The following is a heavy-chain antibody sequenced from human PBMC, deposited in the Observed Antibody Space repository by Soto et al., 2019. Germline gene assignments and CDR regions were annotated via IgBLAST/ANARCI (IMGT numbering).Heavy chain of an antibody. Sequence: QVQLQQWGAGLLKPSETLSLTCAVYGESFSGYYWSWIRQPPGKGLEWIGEINHSGSTNYNPSLKSRVTISVDTSKNQFSLKLSSVTAADTAVYYCARDTHYDILTGYYTEYNWFDPWGQGTLVTVSS. V-gene: IGHV4-34*01. CDR2: INHSGST. CDR1: GESFSGYY. J-gene: IGHJ5*02. CDR3: ARDTHYDILTGYYTEYNWFDP. D-gene: IGHD3-9*01.